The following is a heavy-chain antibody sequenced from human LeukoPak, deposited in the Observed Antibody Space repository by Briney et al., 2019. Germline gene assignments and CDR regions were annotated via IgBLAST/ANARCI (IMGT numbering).Heavy chain of an antibody. J-gene: IGHJ4*02. CDR2: INSDGSST. Sequence: MHWVRQAPGXXLVWVSRINSDGSSTSYADSVKGRFTISRDNAKNTLYLQMNSLRAEDTAVYYCARETPSAAVHFDYWGQGTLVTVSS. CDR3: ARETPSAAVHFDY. V-gene: IGHV3-74*01. D-gene: IGHD6-13*01.